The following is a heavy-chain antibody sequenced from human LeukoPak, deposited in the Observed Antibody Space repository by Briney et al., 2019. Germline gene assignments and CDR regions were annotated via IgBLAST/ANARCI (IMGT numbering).Heavy chain of an antibody. CDR1: GLTFSSSW. J-gene: IGHJ4*02. Sequence: GGSLRLSCAVSGLTFSSSWMDWVRQAPGKGLEWVAVMWYDGSKKYYADSVKGRFTISRDNSKNTLYLQMNSLRAEDTAVYYCARGDWNYVEYWGQGTLVTVSS. CDR3: ARGDWNYVEY. D-gene: IGHD1-1*01. V-gene: IGHV3-33*08. CDR2: MWYDGSKK.